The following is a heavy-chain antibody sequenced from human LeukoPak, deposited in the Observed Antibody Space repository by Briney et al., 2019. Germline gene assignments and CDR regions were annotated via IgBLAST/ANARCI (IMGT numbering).Heavy chain of an antibody. Sequence: GGSLRLSCAASGFTFSSYAMHWVRQAPGKGLEWVAVISYDGSNKYYADSVKGRFTISRDNTKNTLYLQMNSLRAEDTAVYYCAGEVYGSGSYYNFRFDPWGQGTLVTVSS. CDR3: AGEVYGSGSYYNFRFDP. D-gene: IGHD3-10*01. CDR1: GFTFSSYA. V-gene: IGHV3-30*04. J-gene: IGHJ5*02. CDR2: ISYDGSNK.